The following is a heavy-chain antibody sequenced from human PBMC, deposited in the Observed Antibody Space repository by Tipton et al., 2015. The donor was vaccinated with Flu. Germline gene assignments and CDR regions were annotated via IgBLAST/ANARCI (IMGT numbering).Heavy chain of an antibody. CDR1: GGSFSGYY. CDR2: INHSGST. V-gene: IGHV4-34*01. CDR3: ARGRWYFDY. D-gene: IGHD6-13*01. Sequence: LRLSCAAYGGSFSGYYWSWIRQPPGKGLEWIGEINHSGSTNYNPSLKSRVTISVDTSKNQFSLKLSSVTAADTAVYYCARGRWYFDYWGQGTLVTVSS. J-gene: IGHJ4*02.